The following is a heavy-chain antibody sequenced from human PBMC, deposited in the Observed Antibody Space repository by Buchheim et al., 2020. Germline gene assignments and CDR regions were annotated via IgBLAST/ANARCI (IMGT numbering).Heavy chain of an antibody. CDR3: AKGGDGYNKGFDY. CDR1: GFTFSGYG. CDR2: ISYDGSNK. Sequence: QVQLVESGGGVVQPGRSLRLSCAASGFTFSGYGMHWVRQAPGKGLEWVAVISYDGSNKYYADSVKGRFTISRDNSKNTLYLQMNSLRAEDTAVYYCAKGGDGYNKGFDYWGQGTL. V-gene: IGHV3-30*18. J-gene: IGHJ4*02. D-gene: IGHD5-24*01.